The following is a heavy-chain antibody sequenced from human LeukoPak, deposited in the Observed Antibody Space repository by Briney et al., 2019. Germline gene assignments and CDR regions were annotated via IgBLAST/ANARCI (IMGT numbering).Heavy chain of an antibody. CDR2: IYQSGST. CDR1: GYSISSGYY. D-gene: IGHD3-10*02. V-gene: IGHV4-38-2*02. J-gene: IGHJ3*02. Sequence: SETLSLTCSVSGYSISSGYYWGWIRQPPGKGLEWIGSIYQSGSTSYNPSLKSRVTISVDTSKNQFSLKLSSVTTADTAVYYCARFGNSPVRGVILRAFDIWSQGTMVTVSS. CDR3: ARFGNSPVRGVILRAFDI.